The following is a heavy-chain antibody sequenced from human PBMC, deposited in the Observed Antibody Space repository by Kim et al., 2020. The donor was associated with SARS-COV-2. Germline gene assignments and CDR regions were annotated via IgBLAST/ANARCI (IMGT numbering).Heavy chain of an antibody. CDR3: ARDVGLEAVAGNKDSLDY. CDR2: ISSSRSYI. J-gene: IGHJ4*02. D-gene: IGHD6-19*01. Sequence: GGSLRLSCAASGFTFSSYSMNWVRQAPGKGLEWVSSISSSRSYIYYADSVKGRFTISRDNAKNSLYLQMNSLRAEDTAVYYCARDVGLEAVAGNKDSLDYWGQGTLVTVSS. CDR1: GFTFSSYS. V-gene: IGHV3-21*01.